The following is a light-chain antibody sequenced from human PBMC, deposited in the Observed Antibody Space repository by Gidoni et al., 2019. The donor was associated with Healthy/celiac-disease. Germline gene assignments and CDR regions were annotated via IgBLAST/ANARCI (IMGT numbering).Light chain of an antibody. CDR2: SNN. J-gene: IGLJ3*02. CDR3: AAWDDSLNAL. CDR1: SSNIGSNT. V-gene: IGLV1-44*01. Sequence: QSVLTQPPSASGTPGQRATISCSGSSSNIGSNTVNWYQQLPGTAPKLLIYSNNQRPSGVPDRFSGSKSGTSASLAISGLQSEDEADYYCAAWDDSLNALFGGGTKLTVL.